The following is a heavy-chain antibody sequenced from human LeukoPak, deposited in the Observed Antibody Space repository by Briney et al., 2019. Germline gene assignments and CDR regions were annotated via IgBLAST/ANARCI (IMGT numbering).Heavy chain of an antibody. D-gene: IGHD6-13*01. CDR1: GFTFSSYA. Sequence: GGSLRLSCAASGFTFSSYAMSWVRQTPGKGLEWVSAISGSGGSTYYADSVKGRFTISRDNSKNTLYLQMNSLRAEDTAVYYCAKDRTSSWYYYYGMGVWGQGTTVTVSS. V-gene: IGHV3-23*01. CDR2: ISGSGGST. CDR3: AKDRTSSWYYYYGMGV. J-gene: IGHJ6*02.